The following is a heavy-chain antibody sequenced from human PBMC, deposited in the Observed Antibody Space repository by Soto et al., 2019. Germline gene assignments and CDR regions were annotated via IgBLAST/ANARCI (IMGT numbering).Heavy chain of an antibody. CDR3: ARRYSSSSCFDP. V-gene: IGHV1-18*01. CDR2: ISTNNGNT. J-gene: IGHJ5*02. D-gene: IGHD6-6*01. CDR1: GYTFANYG. Sequence: QVQLVQSGAEVKKPGASVTVSCKASGYTFANYGISWVRQAPGQGLEWMGWISTNNGNTNYAQKLQGRATMTTDPPRSTAYMELRSLRPDDTAMYYCARRYSSSSCFDPWGQGTLVTVS.